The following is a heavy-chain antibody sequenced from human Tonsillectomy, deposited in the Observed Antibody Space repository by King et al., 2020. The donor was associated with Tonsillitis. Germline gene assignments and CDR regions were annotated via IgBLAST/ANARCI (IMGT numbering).Heavy chain of an antibody. CDR2: IRSKAYGATA. CDR3: SITYNSYFDY. V-gene: IGHV3-49*03. D-gene: IGHD1-20*01. CDR1: GITFTKYA. Sequence: DVQLVESGGGLVQPGRSLRLSCTPSGITFTKYAMIWFRQAPGKGLEWVGFIRSKAYGATAEYAASVKGRFTISRDDSKGIAYLQMNSLKTEDTAMYYCSITYNSYFDYWGQGNLVTVSS. J-gene: IGHJ4*02.